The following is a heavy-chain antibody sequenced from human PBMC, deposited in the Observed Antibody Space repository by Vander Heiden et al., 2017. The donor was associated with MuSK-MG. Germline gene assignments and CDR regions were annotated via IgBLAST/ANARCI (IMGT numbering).Heavy chain of an antibody. CDR3: AKGEDYDSSGYYDY. Sequence: EVQLVEAGGGLVQPGGSLRLSCAASGFTFGSYALGWVRQAPGKGREWVSAISGSGGSTYYADSVKGRFTISRDNSKNTLYLQMNSLRAEDTAVYYCAKGEDYDSSGYYDYWGQGTLVTVSS. CDR2: ISGSGGST. J-gene: IGHJ4*02. V-gene: IGHV3-23*04. CDR1: GFTFGSYA. D-gene: IGHD3-22*01.